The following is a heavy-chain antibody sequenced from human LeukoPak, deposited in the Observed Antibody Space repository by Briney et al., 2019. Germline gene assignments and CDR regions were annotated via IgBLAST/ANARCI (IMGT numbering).Heavy chain of an antibody. J-gene: IGHJ3*02. CDR3: ARVERWLQPRKDAFDI. Sequence: SETLSLTCAVYGGSFSGYYWSWIRQPPGKGLEWIGEINHSGSTNYNPSLKSRVTISVDTSKNQFSLKLSSVTAADTAVYYCARVERWLQPRKDAFDIWGQGTMVTVSS. V-gene: IGHV4-34*01. D-gene: IGHD5-24*01. CDR1: GGSFSGYY. CDR2: INHSGST.